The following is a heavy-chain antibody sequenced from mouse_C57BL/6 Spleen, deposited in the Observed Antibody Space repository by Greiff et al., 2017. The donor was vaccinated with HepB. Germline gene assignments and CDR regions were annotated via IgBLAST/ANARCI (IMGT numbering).Heavy chain of an antibody. V-gene: IGHV1-69*01. CDR2: IDPSDSYT. CDR3: AKDSSGYSFDY. D-gene: IGHD3-2*02. CDR1: GYTFTSYW. Sequence: VQLQQPGAELVMPGASVKLSCKASGYTFTSYWMHWVKQRPGQGLEWIGEIDPSDSYTNYNQKFKGKSTLTVDKSSSTAYMQLSSLTSEDSAVYYCAKDSSGYSFDYWGQGTTLTVSS. J-gene: IGHJ2*01.